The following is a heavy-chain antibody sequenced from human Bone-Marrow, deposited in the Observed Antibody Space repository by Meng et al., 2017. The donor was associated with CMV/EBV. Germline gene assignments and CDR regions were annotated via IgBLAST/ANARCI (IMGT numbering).Heavy chain of an antibody. V-gene: IGHV4-34*01. CDR2: INHSGST. J-gene: IGHJ5*02. D-gene: IGHD3-16*02. Sequence: GSLRLSCAVYGGSFSGYYWSWIRQPPGKGLEWIGEINHSGSTNYNPYLKSRVTISVDTTKNQFSPKLISVTAADTAVYYCASRYVWGRYRDTPTWGQGTLVTVSS. CDR3: ASRYVWGRYRDTPT. CDR1: GGSFSGYY.